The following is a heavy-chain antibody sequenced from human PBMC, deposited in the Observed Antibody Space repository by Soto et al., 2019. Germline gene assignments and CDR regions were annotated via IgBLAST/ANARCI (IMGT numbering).Heavy chain of an antibody. J-gene: IGHJ4*02. CDR2: IYYSGST. CDR1: GGSISSYY. Sequence: SETLSLTCTVSGGSISSYYWRWIRQRPGKGLEWIGYIYYSGSTNYNPSLKSRGTISVDTSKNQFSLKLSSVTAADTAVYYCAGCERELSPPDYLGQGTLVTVSS. V-gene: IGHV4-59*08. CDR3: AGCERELSPPDY. D-gene: IGHD1-26*01.